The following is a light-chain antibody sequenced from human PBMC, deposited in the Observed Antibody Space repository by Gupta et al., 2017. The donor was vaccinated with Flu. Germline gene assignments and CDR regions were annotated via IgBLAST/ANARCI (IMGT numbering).Light chain of an antibody. CDR1: PCRADHDGTIY. Sequence: ATPRPPASVSCSASPCRADHDGTIYLPWFQQKPGQSPRRLIYLGSHRDSGIPARFSGSGSGTDFTLEISRVEAEDVGVYYCKQRVRWPRAFGQGTKVEIK. CDR3: KQRVRWPRA. V-gene: IGKV2-30*01. J-gene: IGKJ1*01. CDR2: LGS.